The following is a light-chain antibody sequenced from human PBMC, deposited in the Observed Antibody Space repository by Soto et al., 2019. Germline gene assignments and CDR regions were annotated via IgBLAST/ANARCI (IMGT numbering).Light chain of an antibody. CDR3: QQYNDWLLFT. CDR1: QSISDK. V-gene: IGKV3-15*01. J-gene: IGKJ2*01. CDR2: GIS. Sequence: EIVMTQSPATLSVSPGERATLSCRASQSISDKLAWYQQKPGQAPRLLIYGISTRATGIPARFSGSGSGTEFTLTISSLQSEDFAVYFCQQYNDWLLFTFGQGTRLEIK.